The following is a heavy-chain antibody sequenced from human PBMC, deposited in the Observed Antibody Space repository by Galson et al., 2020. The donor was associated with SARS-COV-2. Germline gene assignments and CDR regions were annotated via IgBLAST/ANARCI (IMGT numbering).Heavy chain of an antibody. CDR3: ARGEFLEFYYYGMDV. D-gene: IGHD3-3*01. CDR1: GASIRSGRYH. V-gene: IGHV4-61*02. Sequence: LRLSCTVSGASIRSGRYHWSWIRQPAGKGLESIGRIYTSGNTNYNPSLKSRVTISLDTSKNQLSLRLRSVTAADTAVYYCARGEFLEFYYYGMDVWGQGTTVTVSS. J-gene: IGHJ6*02. CDR2: IYTSGNT.